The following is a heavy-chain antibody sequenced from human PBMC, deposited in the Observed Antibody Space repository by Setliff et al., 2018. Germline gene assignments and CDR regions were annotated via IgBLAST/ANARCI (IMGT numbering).Heavy chain of an antibody. D-gene: IGHD6-13*01. CDR1: GGSISGSHYS. CDR2: TYYNGTA. Sequence: PSETLSLTCSVSGGSISGSHYSWVWMRQPPGKRLEWIGSTYYNGTAYYNPSLQSRVAISVDTSKNYFSPDVNSVTAADTAVYYCVRESRSTWYRRDFWGQGTLVTVSS. J-gene: IGHJ4*02. V-gene: IGHV4-39*02. CDR3: VRESRSTWYRRDF.